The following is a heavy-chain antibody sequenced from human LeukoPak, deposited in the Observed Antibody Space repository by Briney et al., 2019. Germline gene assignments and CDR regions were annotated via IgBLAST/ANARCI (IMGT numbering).Heavy chain of an antibody. CDR1: GGSVSSRSHY. Sequence: SETLSLTCTVSGGSVSSRSHYWGWIRQSPGKSLGWIGSIYFSGSTYYNSSLKSRLTISVDTSKNQFSLRLSSVTAADTAVSYCARLEPRIAVAGTRDYWGQGTLVTVSS. CDR3: ARLEPRIAVAGTRDY. J-gene: IGHJ4*02. D-gene: IGHD6-19*01. CDR2: IYFSGST. V-gene: IGHV4-39*01.